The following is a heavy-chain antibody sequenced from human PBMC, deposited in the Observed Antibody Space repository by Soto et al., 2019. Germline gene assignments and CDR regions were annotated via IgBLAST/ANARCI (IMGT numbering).Heavy chain of an antibody. CDR3: ARGPPLTIFGVVNALGLPSYATDV. J-gene: IGHJ6*02. CDR1: GYTFTGYY. D-gene: IGHD3-3*01. CDR2: INPNSGGT. Sequence: ASVKVSCKASGYTFTGYYMHWVRQAPGQGLEWMGWINPNSGGTNYAQKFQGWVTMTRDTSISTAYMELSRLRSDDTAVYYCARGPPLTIFGVVNALGLPSYATDVWGQGTTVTLSS. V-gene: IGHV1-2*04.